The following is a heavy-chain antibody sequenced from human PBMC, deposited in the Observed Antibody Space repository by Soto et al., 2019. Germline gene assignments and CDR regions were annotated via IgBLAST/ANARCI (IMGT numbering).Heavy chain of an antibody. CDR3: ARDGHLAAAGTGWFDP. D-gene: IGHD6-13*01. CDR2: IYYSGST. Sequence: SETLSLTCTVSGGSISSGGYYWSWIRQHPGKGLEWIGYIYYSGSTYYNPSLKSRVTISVDTSKNQFSLKLSSVTAADTAVYYCARDGHLAAAGTGWFDPWGQGTLVTVSS. J-gene: IGHJ5*02. CDR1: GGSISSGGYY. V-gene: IGHV4-31*03.